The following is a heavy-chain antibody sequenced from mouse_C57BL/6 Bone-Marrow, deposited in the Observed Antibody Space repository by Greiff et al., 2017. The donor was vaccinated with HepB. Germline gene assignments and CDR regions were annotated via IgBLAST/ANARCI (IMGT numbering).Heavy chain of an antibody. Sequence: VQLQQSGAELVRPGTSVKVSCKASGYAFTNYLIEWVKQRPGQGLEWIGVINPGSGGTNYNEKFKGKATLTADKSSSTAYMQLSSLTSEDSAVYYCAREEDYYGSSYGFAYWGQGTRVTVSA. D-gene: IGHD1-1*01. V-gene: IGHV1-54*01. CDR2: INPGSGGT. CDR3: AREEDYYGSSYGFAY. J-gene: IGHJ3*01. CDR1: GYAFTNYL.